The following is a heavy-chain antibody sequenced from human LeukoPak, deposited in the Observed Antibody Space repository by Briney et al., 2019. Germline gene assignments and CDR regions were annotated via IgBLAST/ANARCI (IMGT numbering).Heavy chain of an antibody. D-gene: IGHD4-11*01. CDR2: ISGSGGST. J-gene: IGHJ5*02. Sequence: PGGSLRLSCAASGFTFSSYAMSWVRQAPGKGLEWVSAISGSGGSTYYADSVKGRFTISRDNSKNTLYLQMNSLRAEDTAVYYCAKDSRPDTQTVTKVWFDPWGQGTLVTVSS. CDR3: AKDSRPDTQTVTKVWFDP. CDR1: GFTFSSYA. V-gene: IGHV3-23*01.